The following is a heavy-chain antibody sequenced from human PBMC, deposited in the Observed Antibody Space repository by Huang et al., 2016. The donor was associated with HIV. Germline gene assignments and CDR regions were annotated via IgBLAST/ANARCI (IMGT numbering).Heavy chain of an antibody. CDR1: GYIFTTYS. CDR2: INPVNGRI. V-gene: IGHV1-3*01. CDR3: ARAARGDGYHGAFDV. J-gene: IGHJ3*01. D-gene: IGHD2-2*03. Sequence: QVQLVQSGAEFKKPGASLKVSCAASGYIFTTYSIHWFRRVPGQSLKWLGGINPVNGRIPFLQIFNGRVILSRDMSAATVYMQLSGLTPDDTATYYCARAARGDGYHGAFDVWGQGTVVTVS.